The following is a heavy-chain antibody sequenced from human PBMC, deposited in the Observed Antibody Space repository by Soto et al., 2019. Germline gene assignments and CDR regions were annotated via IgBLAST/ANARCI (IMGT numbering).Heavy chain of an antibody. J-gene: IGHJ4*01. V-gene: IGHV4-30-4*01. Sequence: SETLSLTCTVSGGSIASDDYYWSWIRQPPGKGLEWIGYIYYSGSTYYNPSLKSRVTISVDTSKNQFSLKLSSVTAADTAVYYCATGLLRYYAYWGHGTLVTVSS. CDR1: GGSIASDDYY. D-gene: IGHD3-9*01. CDR2: IYYSGST. CDR3: ATGLLRYYAY.